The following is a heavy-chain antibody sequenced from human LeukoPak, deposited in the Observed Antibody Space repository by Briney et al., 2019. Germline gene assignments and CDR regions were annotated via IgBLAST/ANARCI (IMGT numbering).Heavy chain of an antibody. CDR2: IIPIFGTA. CDR1: GGTFSSYA. J-gene: IGHJ1*01. Sequence: SVKVSCKASGGTFSSYAISWVRQAPGQGLEWMGGIIPIFGTANYAQKFQGRVTITTDESTSTAYMELSSLRSEDTAVYYCARDRLVPYYYDSSGYYAEFQHWGQGILVTVSS. CDR3: ARDRLVPYYYDSSGYYAEFQH. V-gene: IGHV1-69*05. D-gene: IGHD3-22*01.